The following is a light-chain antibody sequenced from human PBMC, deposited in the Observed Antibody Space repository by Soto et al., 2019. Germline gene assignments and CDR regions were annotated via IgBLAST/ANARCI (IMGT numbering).Light chain of an antibody. CDR1: SSDIGACNY. CDR3: TSYGGRDNLM. V-gene: IGLV2-8*01. CDR2: EVN. J-gene: IGLJ3*02. Sequence: QSALTQPPSASGSPGQSVTISCTGTSSDIGACNYVSWFQQHPGEAPKLIISEVNKRPSGVPDRFSGSKSGNTASLTVSGLQAEDEADYYCTSYGGRDNLMFGGGTKLTVL.